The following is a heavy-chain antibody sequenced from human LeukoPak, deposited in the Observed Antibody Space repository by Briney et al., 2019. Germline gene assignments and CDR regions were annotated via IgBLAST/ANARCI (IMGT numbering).Heavy chain of an antibody. V-gene: IGHV3-23*01. Sequence: PGGSLRLSCAASGFTFSSYGMHWVRQAPGKGLEWVSAISGSGGSTYYADSVKGRFIISRDNSKNSLYLQMNILTAEDTATYYCAKGVVSGTLYYYGMDVWGQGTTVIVSS. CDR1: GFTFSSYG. CDR3: AKGVVSGTLYYYGMDV. J-gene: IGHJ6*02. D-gene: IGHD6-13*01. CDR2: ISGSGGST.